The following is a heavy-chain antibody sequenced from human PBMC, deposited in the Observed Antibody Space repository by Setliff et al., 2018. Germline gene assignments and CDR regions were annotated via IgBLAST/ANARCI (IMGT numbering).Heavy chain of an antibody. CDR1: GFSFSDYY. CDR3: ARVHYETSTYSPTLFDH. Sequence: AGGSLRLSCAASGFSFSDYYMMWIRQAPGKGLEWVSYISNDAYAIHYADSMKGRLTISRDNSKNSVFLQMNSLRVEDTAVYYCARVHYETSTYSPTLFDHWGQGALVTVPS. V-gene: IGHV3-11*01. CDR2: ISNDAYAI. D-gene: IGHD3-22*01. J-gene: IGHJ4*02.